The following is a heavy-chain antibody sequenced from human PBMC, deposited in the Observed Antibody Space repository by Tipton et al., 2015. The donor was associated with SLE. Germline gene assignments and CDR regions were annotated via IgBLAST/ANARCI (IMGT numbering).Heavy chain of an antibody. CDR2: INHSGST. CDR1: DGSFSGFY. D-gene: IGHD1-26*01. V-gene: IGHV4-34*01. CDR3: ARGSEPWASASGMDV. J-gene: IGHJ6*02. Sequence: TLSLTCAVYDGSFSGFYWSWIRQPPGKGLEWVGEINHSGSTNYNPSLKSRVTISVDTSKNQFSLKLSSVTAADTAVYYCARGSEPWASASGMDVWGQGTTVTVSS.